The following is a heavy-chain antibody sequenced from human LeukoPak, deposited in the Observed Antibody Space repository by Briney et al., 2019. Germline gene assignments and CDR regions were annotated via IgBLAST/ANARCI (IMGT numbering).Heavy chain of an antibody. V-gene: IGHV3-23*01. CDR3: AKDPTTYYDSSGYGRYNWFDP. J-gene: IGHJ5*02. Sequence: GGSLRLSCAASGFTFSSYAMSWVRQAPGKGLEWVSAISGSGGSTCYADSVKGRFTISRDNSKNTQYLQMNSLRAEDTAVYYCAKDPTTYYDSSGYGRYNWFDPWGQGTLVTVSS. D-gene: IGHD3-22*01. CDR1: GFTFSSYA. CDR2: ISGSGGST.